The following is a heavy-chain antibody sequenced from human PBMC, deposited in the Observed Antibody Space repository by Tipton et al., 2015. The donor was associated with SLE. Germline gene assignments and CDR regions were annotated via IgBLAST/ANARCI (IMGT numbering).Heavy chain of an antibody. J-gene: IGHJ5*02. CDR2: IYYSGST. CDR3: ARGDPFRVGGTDWFDP. Sequence: TLSLTCTVSGGSISSSSYYWGWIRQPPGKGLEWIGSIYYSGSTYYNPSLKSRVTISVDTSKNQFSLKLSSVTAADTAVYYCARGDPFRVGGTDWFDPWGQGTLVTVSS. V-gene: IGHV4-39*07. CDR1: GGSISSSSYY. D-gene: IGHD1-1*01.